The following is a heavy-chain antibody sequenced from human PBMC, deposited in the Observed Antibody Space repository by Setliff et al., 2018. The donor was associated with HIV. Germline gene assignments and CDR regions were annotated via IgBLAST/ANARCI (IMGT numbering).Heavy chain of an antibody. CDR3: ARRPYYDSWSGHQAFDI. D-gene: IGHD3-3*01. V-gene: IGHV5-51*01. J-gene: IGHJ3*02. CDR2: IYPGDSDT. CDR1: GYSFTSYW. Sequence: PGESLKISCKGSGYSFTSYWIAWVRQMPGKGLEWMGIIYPGDSDTRYSPTFQGQVIISADKSISTAYVQWSGLKASDTAMYYCARRPYYDSWSGHQAFDIWGQGTVVTVSS.